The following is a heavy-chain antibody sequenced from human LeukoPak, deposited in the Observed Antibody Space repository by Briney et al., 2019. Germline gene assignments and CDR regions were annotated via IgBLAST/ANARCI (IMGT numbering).Heavy chain of an antibody. V-gene: IGHV4-39*01. Sequence: SETLSLTCTVSGGSISSSSYYWGWIRQPPGKGLEWIGCIYYSGSTYYNPSLKSRVTISVDTSKNQFSLKLSSVTAADTAVYYCARHEPRFGKRIDYWGQGTLVTVSS. CDR2: IYYSGST. D-gene: IGHD3-16*01. CDR3: ARHEPRFGKRIDY. CDR1: GGSISSSSYY. J-gene: IGHJ4*02.